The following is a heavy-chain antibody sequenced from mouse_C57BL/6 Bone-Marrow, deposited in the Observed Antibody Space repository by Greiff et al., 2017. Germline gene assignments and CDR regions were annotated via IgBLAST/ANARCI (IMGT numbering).Heavy chain of an antibody. J-gene: IGHJ3*01. V-gene: IGHV7-3*01. D-gene: IGHD4-1*01. CDR3: ARSLPPNSWFAY. CDR1: GFTFTDYY. Sequence: EVQRVESGGGLVQPGGSLSLSCAASGFTFTDYYMSWVRQPPGKALEWLGFIRNKANGYTTEYSASVKGRFTISRDNSQSILYLQMNALRAEDSATYYCARSLPPNSWFAYWGQGTLVTVSA. CDR2: IRNKANGYTT.